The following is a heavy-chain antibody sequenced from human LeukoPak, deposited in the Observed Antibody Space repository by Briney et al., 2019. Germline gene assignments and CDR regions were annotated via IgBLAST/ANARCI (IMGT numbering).Heavy chain of an antibody. V-gene: IGHV3-7*01. J-gene: IGHJ4*01. D-gene: IGHD6-13*01. CDR2: IKQDGGEK. CDR1: GFAFSIYW. Sequence: GGSLRLSCAASGFAFSIYWMSWVRQAPGKGLEWVASIKQDGGEKSYVDSVKGRFTISRDNAKNSLYLQMSSLRAEDTAVYYCARDGTAAGLYFDLWGQGTLVTVSS. CDR3: ARDGTAAGLYFDL.